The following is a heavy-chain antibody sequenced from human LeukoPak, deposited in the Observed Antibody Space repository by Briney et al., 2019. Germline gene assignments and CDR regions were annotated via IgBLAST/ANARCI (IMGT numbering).Heavy chain of an antibody. J-gene: IGHJ4*02. Sequence: GGSLRLSFAAFGFTFSSSEMNWVREAPGERLEWVPYISSGGRTIYHGDSVTGRFTISSDDAKNSLYLQMNSLRGEDTAVYYCARVGRRTTPGYWGQGTLVTVSS. D-gene: IGHD1/OR15-1a*01. V-gene: IGHV3-48*03. CDR3: ARVGRRTTPGY. CDR1: GFTFSSSE. CDR2: ISSGGRTI.